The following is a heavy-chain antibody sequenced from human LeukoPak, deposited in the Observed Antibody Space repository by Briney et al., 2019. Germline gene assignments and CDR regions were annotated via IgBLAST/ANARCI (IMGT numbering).Heavy chain of an antibody. CDR3: AGTWSFDY. CDR1: GFTFSSYE. V-gene: IGHV3-48*03. CDR2: ISSRDNTI. D-gene: IGHD2-15*01. Sequence: PGGSLRLSCAASGFTFSSYEMNWVRQAPGKGLEWVSYISSRDNTIYYADSVKGRFTISRDNAKNMLYLQMDSLRAEDTAVYYCAGTWSFDYWGQGTLVTVSS. J-gene: IGHJ4*02.